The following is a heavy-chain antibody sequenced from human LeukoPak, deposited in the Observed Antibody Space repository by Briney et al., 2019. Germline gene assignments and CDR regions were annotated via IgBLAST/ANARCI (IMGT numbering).Heavy chain of an antibody. CDR2: IGGSGGGT. J-gene: IGHJ5*02. V-gene: IGHV3-23*01. Sequence: PGGSLRLSCAASGFTFSSYAMGWVRQAPGKGLEWVSSIGGSGGGTYYADSVKGRFTISRDNSKNTLYLQMNSLRAEDTAVYYCARGGKNYGLRFDPWGQGTLVTVSS. CDR3: ARGGKNYGLRFDP. D-gene: IGHD4-17*01. CDR1: GFTFSSYA.